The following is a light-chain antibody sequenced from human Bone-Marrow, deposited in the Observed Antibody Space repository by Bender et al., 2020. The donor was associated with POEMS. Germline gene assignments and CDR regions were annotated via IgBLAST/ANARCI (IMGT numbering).Light chain of an antibody. CDR3: AAWDAGLSGRV. Sequence: QSVLTQPPSASGTPGQRVTISCSGRNSNIGTNAVNWYQQFPGTAPKLLIYSNNQRPSGVPDRFYAFKAGTSASLAISGLQSEDEADYYCAAWDAGLSGRVFGGGTKLTVL. CDR1: NSNIGTNA. V-gene: IGLV1-44*01. J-gene: IGLJ3*02. CDR2: SNN.